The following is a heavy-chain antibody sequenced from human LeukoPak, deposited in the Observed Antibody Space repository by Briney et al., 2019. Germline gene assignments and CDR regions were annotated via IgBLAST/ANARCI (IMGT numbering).Heavy chain of an antibody. D-gene: IGHD1-26*01. J-gene: IGHJ4*02. V-gene: IGHV1-46*01. CDR2: INPSGGST. CDR3: ARGKWELQFDY. Sequence: GASVKVSCTASGYTFTSYYMHWVRQAPGQGLEWMGIINPSGGSTSYAQKFQGRVTMTRDMSTSTVYMELISLRSEDTAVYYCARGKWELQFDYWGQGTLVTVSS. CDR1: GYTFTSYY.